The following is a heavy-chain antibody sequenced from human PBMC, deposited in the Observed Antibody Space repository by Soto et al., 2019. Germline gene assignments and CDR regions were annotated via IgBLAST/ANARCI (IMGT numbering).Heavy chain of an antibody. V-gene: IGHV4-59*12. D-gene: IGHD1-1*01. Sequence: SETLSLTRTVSGGSISSYYSNWIRQPPGKGLAWIGYVYYSGTTYYNPSLQSRVNISVDTSKNQFSLKLNSVTAADTAVYYCARDGRWLQPDSGGVDVWGQGTTVTVSS. J-gene: IGHJ6*02. CDR3: ARDGRWLQPDSGGVDV. CDR1: GGSISSYY. CDR2: VYYSGTT.